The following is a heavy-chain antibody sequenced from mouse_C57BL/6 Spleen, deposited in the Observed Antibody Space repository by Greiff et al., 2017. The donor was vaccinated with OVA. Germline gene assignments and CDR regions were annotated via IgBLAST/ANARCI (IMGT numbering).Heavy chain of an antibody. J-gene: IGHJ4*01. CDR1: GYTFTSYW. V-gene: IGHV1-64*01. D-gene: IGHD1-1*01. CDR3: ARSYYGSSPYYNAMDY. CDR2: IHPNSGST. Sequence: QVQLQQPGAELVKPGASVKLSCKASGYTFTSYWMHWVKQRPGQGLEWIGMIHPNSGSTNYNEKFKSKATLTVDKSSSTAYMQLSSLTSEDSAVYYCARSYYGSSPYYNAMDYWGQGTSVTVSS.